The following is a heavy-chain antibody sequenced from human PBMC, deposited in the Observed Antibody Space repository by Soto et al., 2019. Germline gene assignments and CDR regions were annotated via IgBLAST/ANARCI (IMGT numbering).Heavy chain of an antibody. V-gene: IGHV4-59*01. CDR1: GGSLRNYY. CDR2: IYYSGST. Sequence: SETLSPTRTVSGGSLRNYYRGWVRQPPGEGLEWIGYIYYSGSTTYNPSLKSRVTISVDTSKNQFSLKLSSVTAPDTAVYYCARAVCTNGICYSGPSFDYWGQGTLVTVSS. D-gene: IGHD2-8*01. J-gene: IGHJ4*02. CDR3: ARAVCTNGICYSGPSFDY.